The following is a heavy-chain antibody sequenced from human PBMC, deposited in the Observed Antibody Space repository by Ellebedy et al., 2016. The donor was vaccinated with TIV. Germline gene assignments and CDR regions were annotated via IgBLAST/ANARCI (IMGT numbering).Heavy chain of an antibody. V-gene: IGHV3-21*01. J-gene: IGHJ3*02. D-gene: IGHD4-17*01. CDR2: ISSSSSYI. CDR3: ARTHYGDYVDDAFDI. CDR1: GFTFSSYS. Sequence: GESLKISXAASGFTFSSYSMNWVRQAPGKGLEWVSSISSSSSYIYYADSVKGRFTISRDNAKNSLYLQMNSLRAEDTAVYYCARTHYGDYVDDAFDIWGQGTMVTVSS.